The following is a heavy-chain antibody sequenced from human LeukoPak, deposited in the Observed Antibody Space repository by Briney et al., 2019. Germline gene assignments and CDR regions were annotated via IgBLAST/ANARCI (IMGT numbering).Heavy chain of an antibody. CDR2: INSDGSSA. J-gene: IGHJ4*02. Sequence: PGGSLRLSCAASGFTFSSYWMHWVRQAPGKGLVWVSRINSDGSSASYADSVKGRFTISRDNAKNTLYLQMNSLGAEDTAVYYCARPVRPYTGDYGIDYWGQGTLVTVSS. D-gene: IGHD4-17*01. V-gene: IGHV3-74*01. CDR1: GFTFSSYW. CDR3: ARPVRPYTGDYGIDY.